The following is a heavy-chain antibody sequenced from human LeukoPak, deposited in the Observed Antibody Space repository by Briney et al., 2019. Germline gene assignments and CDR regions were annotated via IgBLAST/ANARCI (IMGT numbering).Heavy chain of an antibody. CDR3: ARALYITTAESFGY. J-gene: IGHJ4*02. Sequence: ASVKVSCKASGYTFTSYGISWVRQAPGQGLEWMGWISAYNGNTNYAQKLQGRVTIIRNTSISTAYMELSSLRSEDTAVYYCARALYITTAESFGYWGQGTLVTVSS. CDR2: ISAYNGNT. D-gene: IGHD6-13*01. CDR1: GYTFTSYG. V-gene: IGHV1-18*01.